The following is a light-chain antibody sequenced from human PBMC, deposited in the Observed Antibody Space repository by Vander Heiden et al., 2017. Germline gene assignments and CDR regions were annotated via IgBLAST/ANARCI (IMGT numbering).Light chain of an antibody. J-gene: IGKJ4*01. CDR3: MQSRQIPLT. CDR2: LGF. V-gene: IGKV2-28*01. CDR1: QSLLHDNGYND. Sequence: EIVLTQYPVSLPVTPGESASMSCRASQSLLHDNGYNDLAWYRQKPGQSPQLLIYLGFTRPSGVPDRFTGSGSGRDFTLKISKVEAADVGVYYCMQSRQIPLTFGGGT.